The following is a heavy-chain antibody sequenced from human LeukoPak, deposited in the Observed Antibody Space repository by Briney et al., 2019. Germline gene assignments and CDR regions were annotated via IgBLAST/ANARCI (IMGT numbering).Heavy chain of an antibody. V-gene: IGHV3-33*06. CDR1: GFTFTTYG. Sequence: GGSLRLSCVASGFTFTTYGMHWVRQAPGKGLEWVAVIWSDGINRFYADSVKGRFTFSRDNSKNTLSLQMDSLRVEDTAVYYCVKERGPFDAFDIWGRGTVVTVSS. J-gene: IGHJ3*02. CDR2: IWSDGINR. CDR3: VKERGPFDAFDI.